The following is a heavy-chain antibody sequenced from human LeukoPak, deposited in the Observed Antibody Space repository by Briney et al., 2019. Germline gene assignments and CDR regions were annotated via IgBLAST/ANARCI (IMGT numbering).Heavy chain of an antibody. J-gene: IGHJ4*02. CDR1: GFTFSSYA. Sequence: LGGSLRLSCAASGFTFSSYAMSWVRQAPGKGLAWVSAIGGSGSSTKYADSVKGRFTISRDNSKNTLYLQMNSLRAEDTAVYYCAKETYIAYDNWGQGTLVTVSS. CDR3: AKETYIAYDN. D-gene: IGHD5-12*01. CDR2: IGGSGSST. V-gene: IGHV3-23*01.